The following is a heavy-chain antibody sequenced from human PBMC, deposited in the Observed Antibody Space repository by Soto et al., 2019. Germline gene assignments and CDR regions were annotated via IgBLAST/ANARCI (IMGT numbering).Heavy chain of an antibody. CDR3: AKPPMITASYYYSDMDV. V-gene: IGHV3-23*01. D-gene: IGHD3-16*01. J-gene: IGHJ6*03. CDR1: GFIFSTFP. Sequence: GSLRLSCTASGFIFSTFPMNWVRQAPGRGLEWVSGISGSGISTFYAGSVKGRFTISRDNSRNTVFLDMHSLRPEDTAVYYCAKPPMITASYYYSDMDVWGQGTTVTVS. CDR2: ISGSGIST.